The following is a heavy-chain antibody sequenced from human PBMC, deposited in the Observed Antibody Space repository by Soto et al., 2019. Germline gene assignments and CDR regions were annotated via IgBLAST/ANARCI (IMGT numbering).Heavy chain of an antibody. V-gene: IGHV3-23*01. CDR3: AKEMIASTLADFFDY. J-gene: IGHJ4*02. D-gene: IGHD2-21*01. CDR1: GFTFSNYG. Sequence: EVQLLESGGGLIQPGGSLRLSCEASGFTFSNYGMTWVRLAPGKGLEWVSTISGSGGMTFYADPVKGRFTISRDNYKNTLYLQMKSLRAEDTAVYYCAKEMIASTLADFFDYWGQGNLVNVSS. CDR2: ISGSGGMT.